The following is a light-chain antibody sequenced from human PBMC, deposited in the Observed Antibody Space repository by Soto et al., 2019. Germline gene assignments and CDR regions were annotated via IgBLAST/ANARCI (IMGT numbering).Light chain of an antibody. Sequence: DIQMTQSPSTLSASVGDRFTITCRASQSISVWLAWYQQKAGKAPKLLIYTASRLECGVPSRFSGSGSETEFTLTISGLQPGDSATYYCQQYNSDSPTFGQGTKVDIK. CDR3: QQYNSDSPT. CDR2: TAS. V-gene: IGKV1-5*03. J-gene: IGKJ1*01. CDR1: QSISVW.